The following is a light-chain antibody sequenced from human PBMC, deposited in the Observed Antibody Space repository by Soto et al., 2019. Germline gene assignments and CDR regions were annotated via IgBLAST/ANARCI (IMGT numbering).Light chain of an antibody. CDR3: QHRADWPIT. CDR2: DAS. Sequence: EIVMTQSPATLSVSPGERSTLSCRASQSVSSSYLAWYQQKPGQAPRLLIYDASNRATGIPARFSGSGSGTDFTLTISSLEPDDFAVYYCQHRADWPITFGQGTRREI. V-gene: IGKV3-11*01. CDR1: QSVSSSY. J-gene: IGKJ5*01.